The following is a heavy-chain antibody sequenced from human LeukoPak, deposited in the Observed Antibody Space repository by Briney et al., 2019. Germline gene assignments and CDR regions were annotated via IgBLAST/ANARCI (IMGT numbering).Heavy chain of an antibody. CDR3: ASGIGSSWYNYYGMDV. CDR2: ISGSAGST. Sequence: PGGSLRLSCAASGFTFSSYAMSWVRQAPGKGLEWVSAISGSAGSTYYADSVKGRFTISRDNSKNTLYLQMNSLRAEDTAVYYCASGIGSSWYNYYGMDVWGQGTTVTVSS. J-gene: IGHJ6*02. V-gene: IGHV3-23*01. D-gene: IGHD6-13*01. CDR1: GFTFSSYA.